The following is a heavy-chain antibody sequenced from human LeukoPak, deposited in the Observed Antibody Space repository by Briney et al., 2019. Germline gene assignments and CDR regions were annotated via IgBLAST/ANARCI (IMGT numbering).Heavy chain of an antibody. CDR2: ISYDGSNK. Sequence: PGGSLRLSCAASGFTFSSYAMHWVRQAPGKGLEWVAVISYDGSNKYYADSVKGRFTISRDNSKNTLYLQMNSLRAEDTAVYYCAKSAYARGELFEYWGQGTLVTVSA. J-gene: IGHJ4*02. V-gene: IGHV3-30-3*02. CDR3: AKSAYARGELFEY. D-gene: IGHD3-10*01. CDR1: GFTFSSYA.